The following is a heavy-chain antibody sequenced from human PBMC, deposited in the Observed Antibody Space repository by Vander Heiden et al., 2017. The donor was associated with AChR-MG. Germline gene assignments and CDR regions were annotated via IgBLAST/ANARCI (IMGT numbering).Heavy chain of an antibody. Sequence: QVQLQQWGAGLLKPSETLSLTCAVYGGSFSGYYWSWIRQPPGKGLEWIGEINHSGSTNYNPSLKSRVTISVDTSKNQFSLKLSSVTAADTAVYYCARYGLLWFGESKFDYWGQGTLVTVSS. J-gene: IGHJ4*02. CDR1: GGSFSGYY. CDR2: INHSGST. CDR3: ARYGLLWFGESKFDY. D-gene: IGHD3-10*01. V-gene: IGHV4-34*01.